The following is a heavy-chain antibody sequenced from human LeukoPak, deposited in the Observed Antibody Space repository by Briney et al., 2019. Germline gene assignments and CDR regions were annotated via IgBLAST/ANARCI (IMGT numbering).Heavy chain of an antibody. D-gene: IGHD2-21*02. CDR1: GFTFSSYA. CDR3: AGDQIAVVTSGYFDY. CDR2: ISGSGGST. V-gene: IGHV3-23*01. J-gene: IGHJ4*02. Sequence: GGSLRLSCAASGFTFSSYAMSWVRQAPGKGLEWVSAISGSGGSTYYADSVKGRFTISRDNSKNTLYLQMNSLRAEDTAVYYCAGDQIAVVTSGYFDYWGQGTLVTVSS.